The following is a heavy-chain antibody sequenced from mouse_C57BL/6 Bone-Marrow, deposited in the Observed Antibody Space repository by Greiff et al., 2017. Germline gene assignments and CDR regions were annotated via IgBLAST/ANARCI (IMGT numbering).Heavy chain of an antibody. J-gene: IGHJ2*01. V-gene: IGHV14-2*01. Sequence: EVKLQESGAELVKPGASVKLSCTASGFNIKDYYMHWVKQRTEQGLEWIGRIDPEDGEPKYDPKFPGKATITADPSSNTAYLQLGSLTSDDTAVYYCARSLLRAFDYWGQGTTLTVSS. CDR2: IDPEDGEP. D-gene: IGHD1-1*01. CDR3: ARSLLRAFDY. CDR1: GFNIKDYY.